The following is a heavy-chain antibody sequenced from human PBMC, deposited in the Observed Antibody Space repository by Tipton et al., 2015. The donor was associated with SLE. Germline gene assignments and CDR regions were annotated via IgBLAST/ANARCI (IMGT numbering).Heavy chain of an antibody. CDR2: KTESGRT. V-gene: IGHV4-31*03. D-gene: IGHD5-12*01. J-gene: IGHJ5*02. Sequence: TLSLTCTVSGGSISSDDYYWTWNRQHKGKEREWIWNKTESGRTNYNPSLKSRITISVDTSKNHFSLKLSSVTAADTAVYYWARGRVRGFDFVYRWGQGTLVTVSS. CDR3: ARGRVRGFDFVYR. CDR1: GGSISSDDYY.